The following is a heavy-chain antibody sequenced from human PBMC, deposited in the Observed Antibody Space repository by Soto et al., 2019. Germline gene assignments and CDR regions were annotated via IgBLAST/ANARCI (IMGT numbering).Heavy chain of an antibody. V-gene: IGHV3-23*01. D-gene: IGHD2-15*01. J-gene: IGHJ4*02. CDR2: INGGGGST. CDR1: GFTFSSYT. Sequence: EVQLLEAGGDLIQPGGSLRLSCAASGFTFSSYTMTWVRQAPGKGLEWVSAINGGGGSTYYADSVKGRFTISRDNSKDTLYLQMNSRRAEDTAVYYCAKDKVCSGGSCYYDYCGQGTLVTVSS. CDR3: AKDKVCSGGSCYYDY.